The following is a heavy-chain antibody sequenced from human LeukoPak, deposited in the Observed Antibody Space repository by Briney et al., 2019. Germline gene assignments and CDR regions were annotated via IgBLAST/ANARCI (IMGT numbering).Heavy chain of an antibody. V-gene: IGHV1-2*02. J-gene: IGHJ6*03. CDR1: GYTFTGYY. CDR3: ARDSSDRTRYYYYYMDV. D-gene: IGHD2-2*01. CDR2: INPNSGGT. Sequence: GASVKVSCKASGYTFTGYYMHWVRQAPGQGLEWMGWINPNSGGTNYAQKFQGRVTMTRDTPISTAYMELSRLRSDDTAVYYCARDSSDRTRYYYYYMDVWGKGTTVTVSS.